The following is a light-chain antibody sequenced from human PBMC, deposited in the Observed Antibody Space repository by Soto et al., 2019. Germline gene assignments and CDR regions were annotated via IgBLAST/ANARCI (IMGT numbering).Light chain of an antibody. CDR1: SSDVGGYKY. Sequence: QSALTQPPSASGSPGQSVTISCTGTSSDVGGYKYVSWYQQHPGKAPKLMIYEVSKRPSGVPDRFSGSKSGNTASLTVSGLQAEDKADYYCSSYAGRNNLVFGGGTKLTVL. CDR2: EVS. V-gene: IGLV2-8*01. J-gene: IGLJ3*02. CDR3: SSYAGRNNLV.